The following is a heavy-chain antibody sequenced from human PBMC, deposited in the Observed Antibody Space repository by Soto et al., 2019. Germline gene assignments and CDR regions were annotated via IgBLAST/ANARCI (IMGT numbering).Heavy chain of an antibody. Sequence: PGGSLRLSCAASGFTFSSYAMSWVRQAPGKGLEWVSAISGSGGSTYYADSVKGRFTISRDNSKNTLYLQMNSLRAEDTAVYYCAKDSPQHSGPNLAGAVVPAAIAYYYYYGMDVWGQGTTVTVSS. CDR2: ISGSGGST. CDR3: AKDSPQHSGPNLAGAVVPAAIAYYYYYGMDV. D-gene: IGHD2-2*01. J-gene: IGHJ6*02. CDR1: GFTFSSYA. V-gene: IGHV3-23*01.